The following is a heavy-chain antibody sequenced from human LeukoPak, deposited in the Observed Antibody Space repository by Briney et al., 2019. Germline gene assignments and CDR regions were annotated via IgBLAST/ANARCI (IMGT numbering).Heavy chain of an antibody. CDR2: ISYDGSNK. CDR3: ARDIDYGDSVGGGAFDY. Sequence: PGRSLRLSCAASGFAFSSYAMHWVRQAPGKGLEWVAVISYDGSNKYYADSVRGRFTISRDNSKNTLYLQMNSLRAEDTAVYYCARDIDYGDSVGGGAFDYWGQGTLVTVSS. CDR1: GFAFSSYA. D-gene: IGHD4-17*01. J-gene: IGHJ4*02. V-gene: IGHV3-30-3*01.